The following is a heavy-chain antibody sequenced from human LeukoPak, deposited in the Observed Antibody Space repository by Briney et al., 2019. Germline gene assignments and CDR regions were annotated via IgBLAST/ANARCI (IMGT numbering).Heavy chain of an antibody. CDR3: ARKTAVADSDY. D-gene: IGHD6-19*01. V-gene: IGHV1-69*05. J-gene: IGHJ4*02. CDR2: IIPIFGTA. Sequence: SVKVSCKASGGTFSSYAISWVRQAPGQGLEWMGRIIPIFGTANYAQKFRGRVTITTDESTSTAYMELSSLRSEDTAVYYCARKTAVADSDYWGQGTLVTVSS. CDR1: GGTFSSYA.